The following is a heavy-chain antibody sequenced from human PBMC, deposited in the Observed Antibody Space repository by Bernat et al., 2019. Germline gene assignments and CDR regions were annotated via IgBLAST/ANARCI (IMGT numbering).Heavy chain of an antibody. V-gene: IGHV1-46*01. CDR3: ARAEYGDSPFDY. Sequence: QVQLVQSGAEVKKPGASVKVSCKTSGYTFSSYYMHWVRHAPGQGLEWLGIINPYGGSTSYAQKFQGRVTTTRDTSTSTVYMDLSSLRSDDTAVYFCARAEYGDSPFDYWGQGTQVTVSS. D-gene: IGHD4-17*01. CDR2: INPYGGST. CDR1: GYTFSSYY. J-gene: IGHJ4*02.